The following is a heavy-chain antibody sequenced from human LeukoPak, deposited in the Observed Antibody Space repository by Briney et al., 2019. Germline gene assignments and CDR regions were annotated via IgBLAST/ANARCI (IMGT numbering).Heavy chain of an antibody. CDR1: GGSISSYY. J-gene: IGHJ4*02. Sequence: SETLSLTCTVSGGSISSYYWGWIRQPPGKGLEWIGSIYYSGSTYYNPSLKSRVTISADTSKNQFSLKLSSVTAADTAVYYCARHSDEYSSGPPNLDYWGQGTLVTVSS. CDR2: IYYSGST. D-gene: IGHD6-19*01. CDR3: ARHSDEYSSGPPNLDY. V-gene: IGHV4-39*01.